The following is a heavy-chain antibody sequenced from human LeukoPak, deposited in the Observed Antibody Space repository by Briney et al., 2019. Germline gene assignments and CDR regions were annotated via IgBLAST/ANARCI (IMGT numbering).Heavy chain of an antibody. CDR1: GASISSYY. V-gene: IGHV4-4*07. Sequence: PSETLSLTCTVSGASISSYYWSWIRQSAGKGLEWIGRTYTSGSTNYNPSLKSRVTMSLDTSKNHFSLDPTSVTAADTAVYYCARSAAAGTVGYYYYYMDVWGKGTTVTVSS. D-gene: IGHD6-13*01. CDR2: TYTSGST. CDR3: ARSAAAGTVGYYYYYMDV. J-gene: IGHJ6*03.